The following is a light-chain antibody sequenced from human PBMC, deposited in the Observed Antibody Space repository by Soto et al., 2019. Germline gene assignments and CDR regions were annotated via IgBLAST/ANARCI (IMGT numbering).Light chain of an antibody. V-gene: IGKV3D-15*01. J-gene: IGKJ5*01. Sequence: DIVLTQSPGTLSFSPGERATLSWRASQSVSSNFAWYQQKLGQAPRLLIYGASTRATGIPARFSGSGSGTEFILTISSLQSEDLAVYYCQQYNNWPPLTFGQGTRLEIK. CDR1: QSVSSN. CDR3: QQYNNWPPLT. CDR2: GAS.